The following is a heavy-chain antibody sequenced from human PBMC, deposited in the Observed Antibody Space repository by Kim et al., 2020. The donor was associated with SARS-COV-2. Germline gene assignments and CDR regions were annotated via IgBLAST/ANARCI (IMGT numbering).Heavy chain of an antibody. CDR2: IYYSGST. CDR3: ARVHNRLDTASGEFDY. J-gene: IGHJ4*02. D-gene: IGHD5-18*01. Sequence: SETLSLTCTVSGGSVSSGSYYWSWIRQPPGKGLEWIGYIYYSGSTNYNPSLKSRVTISVDTSKNQFSLKLSSVTAADTAVYYCARVHNRLDTASGEFDYWGQGTLVTVSS. CDR1: GGSVSSGSYY. V-gene: IGHV4-61*01.